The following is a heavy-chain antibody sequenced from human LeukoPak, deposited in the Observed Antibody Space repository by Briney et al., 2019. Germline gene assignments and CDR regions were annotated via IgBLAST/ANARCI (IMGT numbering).Heavy chain of an antibody. CDR2: IYWNDDK. D-gene: IGHD3-10*01. Sequence: SGPTLVNPTQTLALTCTFSGFSLSTSGVGVGWIRQPPGKALEWLALIYWNDDKRYSPSLKSRLTITRDTSKNQVVLTMTNMHPVDTATYYCAHRQFCGSRSYYNPFDYWGQGTLVTVSS. CDR3: AHRQFCGSRSYYNPFDY. CDR1: GFSLSTSGVG. V-gene: IGHV2-5*01. J-gene: IGHJ4*02.